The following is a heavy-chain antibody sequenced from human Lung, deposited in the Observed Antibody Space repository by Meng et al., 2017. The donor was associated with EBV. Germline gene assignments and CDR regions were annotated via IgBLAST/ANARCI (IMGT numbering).Heavy chain of an antibody. Sequence: EWQLVESGGGLVQPGGSLGVSCAASEFTLRRYWMHWVRQGPGKEPLWVSRINEDGTITNYADSVKGRFTISRDNAKNTLYLQMNNLRAEDTAVYYCSRDLAGSDDYWGRGTLVTVSS. CDR3: SRDLAGSDDY. CDR2: INEDGTIT. V-gene: IGHV3-74*01. CDR1: EFTLRRYW. D-gene: IGHD1-14*01. J-gene: IGHJ4*02.